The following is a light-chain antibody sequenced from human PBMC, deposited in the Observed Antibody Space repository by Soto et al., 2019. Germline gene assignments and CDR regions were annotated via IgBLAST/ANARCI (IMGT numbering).Light chain of an antibody. V-gene: IGLV2-8*01. CDR3: SSYAGSNTPYV. J-gene: IGLJ1*01. CDR1: SSDVGGYDY. Sequence: QSVLTQPPSASGSPGQSVTISCTGTSSDVGGYDYVSWYQQHPGKAPKLMIYEVTIRPSGVSDRFSGSKSGNTASLTVSGLQAEDEADYYCSSYAGSNTPYVFGTGTKVTV. CDR2: EVT.